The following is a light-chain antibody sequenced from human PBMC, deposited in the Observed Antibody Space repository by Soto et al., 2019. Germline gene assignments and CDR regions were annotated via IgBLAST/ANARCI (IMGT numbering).Light chain of an antibody. J-gene: IGKJ1*01. CDR3: QHYKMYSPWT. Sequence: DIQMTQSPSTVSAYVGDSVTITCRASQSITTWLAWYQQRPGKAPKLLIYDVSSLQSGVPSRFSGSGSGKEFTLNIRSLQPDDFANYYCQHYKMYSPWTFGQGTKVDIK. CDR1: QSITTW. CDR2: DVS. V-gene: IGKV1-5*01.